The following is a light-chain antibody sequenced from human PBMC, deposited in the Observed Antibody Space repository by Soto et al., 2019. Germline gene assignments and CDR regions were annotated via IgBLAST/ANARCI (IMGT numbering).Light chain of an antibody. CDR3: QQYSNWPPST. V-gene: IGKV3-15*01. CDR2: GAS. CDR1: QSVSSN. J-gene: IGKJ5*01. Sequence: EIVMTQSPATLSVSPGERATLSCRASQSVSSNLAWYQQKPGQAPRLLIYGASTRATGIPARFSGSGSGTEFTLTISGLQSEDFAVYYCQQYSNWPPSTFGQGTRLEIK.